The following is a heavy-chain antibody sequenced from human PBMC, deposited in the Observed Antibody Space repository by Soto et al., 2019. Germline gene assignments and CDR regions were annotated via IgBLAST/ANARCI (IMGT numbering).Heavy chain of an antibody. CDR1: GGTFADFI. D-gene: IGHD6-13*01. CDR3: ASNGTYSRSRRQYSGMEV. CDR2: IVPMFGTA. Sequence: QVQLVQSGAEVKEPGSSVKVSCKASGGTFADFIMNWVRQTPGQGLEWMGGIVPMFGTATYAEKFKGRVTISATGPTSTACRELTSLSSEDTAAYYCASNGTYSRSRRQYSGMEVWGQGTTVTVS. J-gene: IGHJ6*02. V-gene: IGHV1-69*01.